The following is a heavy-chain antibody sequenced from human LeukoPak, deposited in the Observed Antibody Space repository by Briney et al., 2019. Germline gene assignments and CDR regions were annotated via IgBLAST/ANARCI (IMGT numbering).Heavy chain of an antibody. CDR1: GFTLSSYS. D-gene: IGHD3-22*01. V-gene: IGHV3-23*01. J-gene: IGHJ4*02. Sequence: PGGSLRLSCAASGFTLSSYSMNWVRQAPGKGLEWVSVISGTGGSTNHADSVKGRFTISRDNSKNTLYLQMNSLRAEDTAVYYCAKESGDDSSGYYEVFDYWGQGTLVTVSS. CDR3: AKESGDDSSGYYEVFDY. CDR2: ISGTGGST.